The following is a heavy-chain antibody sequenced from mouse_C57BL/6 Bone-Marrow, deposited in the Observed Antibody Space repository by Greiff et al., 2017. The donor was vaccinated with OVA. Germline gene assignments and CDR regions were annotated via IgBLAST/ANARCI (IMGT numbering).Heavy chain of an antibody. CDR3: VRGFDD. CDR1: GFTFNTYA. Sequence: EVQLVESGGGLVQPKGSLKLSCAASGFTFNTYAMHWVRQAPGKGLEWVARIRRKSSNYATYYADSVKDSFTISRDDSQSMLYLQMNNLKTEGTAMCYCVRGFDDWGQGTTLTVSS. CDR2: IRRKSSNYAT. V-gene: IGHV10-3*01. J-gene: IGHJ2*01.